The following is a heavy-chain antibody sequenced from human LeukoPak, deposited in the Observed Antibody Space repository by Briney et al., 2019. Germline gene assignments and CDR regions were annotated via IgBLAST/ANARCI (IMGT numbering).Heavy chain of an antibody. CDR3: ARGAYSPNPPYYYYFMDV. Sequence: GGSLILSCAASGFIVRSTYMSWARQAPGKGLEWVSLTYGGDSATYADSVKGRFTVSTDNLQNAVYLQMNSLRAEDTAVYYCARGAYSPNPPYYYYFMDVWGKGTTVTVSS. J-gene: IGHJ6*03. V-gene: IGHV3-53*01. CDR1: GFIVRSTY. CDR2: TYGGDSA. D-gene: IGHD4-11*01.